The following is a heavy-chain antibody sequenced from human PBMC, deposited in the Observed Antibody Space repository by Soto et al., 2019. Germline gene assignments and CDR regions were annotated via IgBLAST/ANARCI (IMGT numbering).Heavy chain of an antibody. J-gene: IGHJ6*02. Sequence: SVKVSCKASGYTFTGYYMHWVRQAPGQGLEWMGWINPNSGGTNYAQKFQGRVTMTRDTSISTAYMELSRLRSDDTAVYYCATATMNCCYYGMDVWCQGTTVTVAS. CDR2: INPNSGGT. D-gene: IGHD3-22*01. CDR1: GYTFTGYY. CDR3: ATATMNCCYYGMDV. V-gene: IGHV1-2*02.